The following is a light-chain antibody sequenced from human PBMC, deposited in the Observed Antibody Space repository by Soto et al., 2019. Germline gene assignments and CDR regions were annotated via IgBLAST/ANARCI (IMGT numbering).Light chain of an antibody. CDR2: GAS. CDR3: QQYNNWPPWT. Sequence: EIVMTQSPATLSVSPGERVTLSCRASQSVSSNLAWYQQKPGQPPRLLIYGASTRATGIPARFSGSGSGTEFTLTISSLQSEDFAVYHCQQYNNWPPWTFGQGPKVEIK. J-gene: IGKJ1*01. CDR1: QSVSSN. V-gene: IGKV3-15*01.